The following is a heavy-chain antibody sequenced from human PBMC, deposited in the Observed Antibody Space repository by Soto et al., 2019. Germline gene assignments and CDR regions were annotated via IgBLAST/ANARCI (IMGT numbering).Heavy chain of an antibody. Sequence: ASETLSLTCTVSGGSISSYYWSWIRQPPGKGLEWIGYIYYSGSTNYNPSLKSRVTISVDTSKNQFSLKLSSVTAADTAVYYCARYSGYGSGSYYRFDPWGQGTLVTVSS. CDR3: ARYSGYGSGSYYRFDP. CDR2: IYYSGST. V-gene: IGHV4-59*01. J-gene: IGHJ5*02. D-gene: IGHD3-10*01. CDR1: GGSISSYY.